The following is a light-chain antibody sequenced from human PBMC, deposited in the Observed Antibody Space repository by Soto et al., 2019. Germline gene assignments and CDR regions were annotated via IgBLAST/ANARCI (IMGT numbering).Light chain of an antibody. CDR1: SGDVGGYYY. CDR3: SSYTAGGTI. J-gene: IGLJ1*01. CDR2: EVS. V-gene: IGLV2-14*01. Sequence: ALTQPASVSWSPGQSITISCTGTSGDVGGYYYVSWYQQLPGKAPKLMISEVSNRPSGVSNRFSGSKSGNTASLTISGLQAEDEADYYCSSYTAGGTIFGTGTKVTVL.